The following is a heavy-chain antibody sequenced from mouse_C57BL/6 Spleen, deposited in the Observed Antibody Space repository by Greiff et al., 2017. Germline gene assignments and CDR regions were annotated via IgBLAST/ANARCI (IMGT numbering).Heavy chain of an antibody. CDR2: IRNTANGYTT. Sequence: EVQGVESGGCLVQPGGSLRLSCAASGFTFTDYYMSWVRQPPGKALEWLGFIRNTANGYTTEYSASVKGRFTISSDNSQSILYLQMNALRAEDSATYYCARGTYYFDYWGQGTTLTVSS. J-gene: IGHJ2*01. CDR3: ARGTYYFDY. CDR1: GFTFTDYY. D-gene: IGHD3-3*01. V-gene: IGHV7-3*01.